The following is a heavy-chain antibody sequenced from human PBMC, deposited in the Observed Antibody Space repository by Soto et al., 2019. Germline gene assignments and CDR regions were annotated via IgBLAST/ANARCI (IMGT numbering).Heavy chain of an antibody. V-gene: IGHV1-69*06. CDR3: ARGALSCTNGVCSKINWFDP. CDR1: GGTFSSYA. CDR2: IIPIFGTA. Sequence: ASVKVSCKASGGTFSSYAISWVRQAPGQGLEWMGGIIPIFGTANYAQKFQGRVTITADKSTSTAYMELSSLRSEDTAVYYCARGALSCTNGVCSKINWFDPWGKGTLV. D-gene: IGHD2-8*01. J-gene: IGHJ5*02.